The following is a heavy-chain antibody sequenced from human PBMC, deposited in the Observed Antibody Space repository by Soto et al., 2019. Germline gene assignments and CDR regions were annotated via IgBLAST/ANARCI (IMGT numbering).Heavy chain of an antibody. CDR1: GYTFTTHY. CDR3: ARAGENSGSGTFSPPLRYYFNS. Sequence: QVQLVQSGTEVKKPGASVNVSCKASGYTFTTHYMHWVRQAPGQGLEWMGIINPSGGRTTYALKFQGRVTMTSDTSTNTVYVELTSLRSEDTAIYFCARAGENSGSGTFSPPLRYYFNSWGQGTLVTVSS. J-gene: IGHJ4*02. CDR2: INPSGGRT. V-gene: IGHV1-46*01. D-gene: IGHD3-10*01.